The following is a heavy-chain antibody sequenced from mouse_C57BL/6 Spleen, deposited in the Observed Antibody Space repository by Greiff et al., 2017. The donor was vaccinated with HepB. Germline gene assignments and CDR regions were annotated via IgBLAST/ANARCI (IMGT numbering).Heavy chain of an antibody. V-gene: IGHV1-64*01. J-gene: IGHJ3*01. CDR3: ALLTGTFAY. CDR1: GYTFTSYW. Sequence: QVQLQQPGAELVKPGASVKLSCKASGYTFTSYWMHWVKQRPGQGLEWIGMIHPNSGSTNYNEKFKSKATLTVDKSSSTAYMQHSSLTSENSAVYYCALLTGTFAYWGQGTLVTVSA. D-gene: IGHD4-1*01. CDR2: IHPNSGST.